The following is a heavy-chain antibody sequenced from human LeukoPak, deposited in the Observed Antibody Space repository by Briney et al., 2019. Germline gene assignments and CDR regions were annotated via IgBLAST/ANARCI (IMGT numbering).Heavy chain of an antibody. D-gene: IGHD1-26*01. Sequence: PSETLSLTCTVSGGSISGSGSSYYWVWIRQPPGKGLERIGSIYYSGSTYYNPSLKSRVTISVDTSKNQFSLKLSSVTAADTAVYFCARTPRYSGNYYNAFDIWGQGTTVTVSS. CDR2: IYYSGST. J-gene: IGHJ3*02. CDR1: GGSISGSGSSYY. CDR3: ARTPRYSGNYYNAFDI. V-gene: IGHV4-39*01.